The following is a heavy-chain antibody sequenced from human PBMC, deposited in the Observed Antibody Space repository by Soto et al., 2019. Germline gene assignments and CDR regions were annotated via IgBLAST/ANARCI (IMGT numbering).Heavy chain of an antibody. CDR1: GYTFTSYY. CDR2: INPSGGST. Sequence: VASVKVSCKASGYTFTSYYMHWVRQAPGQGLEWMGIINPSGGSTSYAQKFQGRVTMTRDTSTSTVYMELSSLRSEDTAVYYCARDRGSGYYYRYFDYWGQGTLVTVSS. V-gene: IGHV1-46*03. J-gene: IGHJ4*02. D-gene: IGHD3-22*01. CDR3: ARDRGSGYYYRYFDY.